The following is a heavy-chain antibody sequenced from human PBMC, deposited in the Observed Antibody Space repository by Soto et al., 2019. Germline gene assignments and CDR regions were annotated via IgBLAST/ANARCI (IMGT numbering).Heavy chain of an antibody. CDR2: IYYSGST. J-gene: IGHJ4*02. D-gene: IGHD2-21*02. CDR1: GGSISSYY. V-gene: IGHV4-59*01. Sequence: LSLTCTVSGGSISSYYWGWIRQPPGKGLEWIGYIYYSGSTNYNPSLKSRVTISVDTSKNQFSLKLSSVTAADTAVYYCARARGGYGGNSEDFDYWGQGTLVTVSS. CDR3: ARARGGYGGNSEDFDY.